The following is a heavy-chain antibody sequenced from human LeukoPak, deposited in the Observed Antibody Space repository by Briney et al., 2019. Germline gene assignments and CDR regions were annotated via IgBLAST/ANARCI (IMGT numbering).Heavy chain of an antibody. J-gene: IGHJ3*02. CDR3: ARDSLLYSSGDIGAFDI. Sequence: PSETLSLTCTVSGGSISSYYWSWLRQPPGKGLEWVGYIYYSGSTNYTPSLKSRVTISVDTSKNQFSLKLSSVTAADTAVYYCARDSLLYSSGDIGAFDIWGQGTMVTVSS. V-gene: IGHV4-59*01. CDR2: IYYSGST. CDR1: GGSISSYY. D-gene: IGHD6-19*01.